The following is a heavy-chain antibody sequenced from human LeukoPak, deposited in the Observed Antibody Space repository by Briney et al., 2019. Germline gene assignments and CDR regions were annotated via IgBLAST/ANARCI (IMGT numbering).Heavy chain of an antibody. V-gene: IGHV4-59*11. CDR1: GGSISSHD. D-gene: IGHD4-23*01. CDR3: ASPGGIGGNSDADY. CDR2: IHYSGTT. J-gene: IGHJ4*02. Sequence: SETLSLTCTASGGSISSHDWSWIRQPPGKGLEWIGYIHYSGTTNYNPSLKSRVTISLDTSKKQVSLKMYSVTAADTAVYYCASPGGIGGNSDADYWGQGTLVTVFS.